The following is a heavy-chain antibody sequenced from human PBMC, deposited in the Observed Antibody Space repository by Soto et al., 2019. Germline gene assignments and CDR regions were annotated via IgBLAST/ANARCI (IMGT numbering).Heavy chain of an antibody. V-gene: IGHV3-30-3*01. CDR2: ISYDGSNK. Sequence: QVQLVESGGGVVQPGRSLRLSCAASGFTFSSYAMHWVRQAPGKGLEWVAVISYDGSNKYYADSVKGRFTISRDNSKNTLYLQMNSLRAEDTAVYYCARAKGRLDYGGNSVVGYWGQGTLVTVSS. CDR3: ARAKGRLDYGGNSVVGY. D-gene: IGHD4-17*01. J-gene: IGHJ4*02. CDR1: GFTFSSYA.